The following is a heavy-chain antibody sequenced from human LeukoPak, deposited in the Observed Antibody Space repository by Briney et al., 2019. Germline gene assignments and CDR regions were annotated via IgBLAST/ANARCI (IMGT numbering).Heavy chain of an antibody. Sequence: SETLSLTCTVSGGSISSYYWSWLRQPAGKGLEGIGRIYASGSTYYNPSLTSRVTISVDTSKNQFSPKLSSVTAADTAVYYCAREVGYCSSTSCPAIYYYYYYMDVWGKGTTVTVSS. V-gene: IGHV4-4*07. CDR3: AREVGYCSSTSCPAIYYYYYYMDV. CDR1: GGSISSYY. CDR2: IYASGST. D-gene: IGHD2-2*01. J-gene: IGHJ6*03.